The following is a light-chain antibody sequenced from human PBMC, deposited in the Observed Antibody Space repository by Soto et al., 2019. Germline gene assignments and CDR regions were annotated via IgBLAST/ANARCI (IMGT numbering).Light chain of an antibody. J-gene: IGLJ1*01. CDR1: SSDVGAYNY. Sequence: QSALTQPASVSGSPGQSIAISCTGTSSDVGAYNYVSWYQQPPGKAPKLMIYDVSNRPSGVSDRFSGSKSGNTASLTISGLQTEDEADYSCKSYTTTSTYVFGPGTKVTVL. CDR2: DVS. V-gene: IGLV2-14*01. CDR3: KSYTTTSTYV.